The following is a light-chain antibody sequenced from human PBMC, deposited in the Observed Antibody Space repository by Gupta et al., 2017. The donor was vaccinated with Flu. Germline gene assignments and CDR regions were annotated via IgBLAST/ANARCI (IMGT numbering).Light chain of an antibody. CDR2: EVN. Sequence: GQLVTISCTGTSSDVGGYNYVSWYQQHPGKAPKLIIYEVNKRPSGVPDRFSGSKSGNTASLTVSGLLAEDEADYYCCSYGGSKFFGGGTKLTVL. CDR1: SSDVGGYNY. CDR3: CSYGGSKF. V-gene: IGLV2-8*01. J-gene: IGLJ2*01.